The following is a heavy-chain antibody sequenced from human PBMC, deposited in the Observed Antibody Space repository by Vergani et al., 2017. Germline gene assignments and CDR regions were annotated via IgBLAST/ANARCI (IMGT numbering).Heavy chain of an antibody. Sequence: EVQLVESGGGLVQPGRSLRLSCAASGFTFDDYAMHWVRQAPGKGLEWVSGISWNSGSIGYADSVKGRFTISRDNAKNSLYLQMNSLRAEDTALYYCARDRTIFGVVITYYYGMDVWGQGTTVTVSS. CDR1: GFTFDDYA. CDR2: ISWNSGSI. CDR3: ARDRTIFGVVITYYYGMDV. V-gene: IGHV3-9*01. D-gene: IGHD3-3*01. J-gene: IGHJ6*02.